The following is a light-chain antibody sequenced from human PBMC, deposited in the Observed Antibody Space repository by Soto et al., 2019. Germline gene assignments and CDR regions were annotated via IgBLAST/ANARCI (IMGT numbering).Light chain of an antibody. CDR1: QSVSSN. CDR2: GAS. V-gene: IGKV3-15*01. Sequence: EIVMTQSPATLSVSPGERATLSCRASQSVSSNLAWYQQKPGQAPRLLIYGASTRATGIPARFSGSGSGTEFTFTFSSLQSEDFAVYYCQQYNNWPGTFGQGTKVDIK. CDR3: QQYNNWPGT. J-gene: IGKJ1*01.